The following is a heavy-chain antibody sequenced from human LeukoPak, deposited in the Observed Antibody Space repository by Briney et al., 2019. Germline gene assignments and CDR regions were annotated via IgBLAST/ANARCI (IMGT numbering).Heavy chain of an antibody. CDR1: GYTFTGYY. CDR2: INPNSGGT. V-gene: IGHV1-2*02. CDR3: ARVVIAAAGN. Sequence: ASVKVSCTASGYTFTGYYMHWVRQAPGQGLEWMGWINPNSGGTNYAQKFQGRVTMTRDTSISTAYMELSRLRSDDTAVYYCARVVIAAAGNWGQGTLVTVSS. D-gene: IGHD6-13*01. J-gene: IGHJ4*02.